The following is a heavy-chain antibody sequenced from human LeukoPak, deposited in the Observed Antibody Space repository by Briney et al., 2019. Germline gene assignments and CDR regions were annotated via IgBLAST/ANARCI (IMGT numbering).Heavy chain of an antibody. J-gene: IGHJ4*02. CDR2: IEQSGGNK. Sequence: QPGGSLRLSCAASGFTFNNFWMTWVRQAPGKGLEWVAHIEQSGGNKYYVDSVKGRFTIFRDNSKNTLYLQMNSLRAEDTAVYYCAKTVKWWGQGTLVTVSS. D-gene: IGHD1-26*01. CDR1: GFTFNNFW. CDR3: AKTVKW. V-gene: IGHV3-7*03.